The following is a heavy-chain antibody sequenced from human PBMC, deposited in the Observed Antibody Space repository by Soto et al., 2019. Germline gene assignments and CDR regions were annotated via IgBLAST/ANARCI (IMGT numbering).Heavy chain of an antibody. J-gene: IGHJ4*02. CDR1: GGSFKSGSYS. CDR3: ARDFAYFDS. D-gene: IGHD3-3*01. Sequence: SETLSFTCTVSGGSFKSGSYSWSWIRQPPGEGLEWIGYVYHTGRTSYTPSLKSRVSISMDTSKNQFSLNLDSVTAADTAVYFCARDFAYFDSWGQGTLVTVSS. CDR2: VYHTGRT. V-gene: IGHV4-61*01.